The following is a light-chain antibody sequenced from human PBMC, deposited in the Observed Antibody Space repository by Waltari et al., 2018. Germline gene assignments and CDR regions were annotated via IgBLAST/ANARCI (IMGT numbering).Light chain of an antibody. V-gene: IGKV2-30*01. J-gene: IGKJ2*01. CDR2: KVS. CDR1: QSLLYRDGNTY. Sequence: DVVMTQSPLSLPGILGRQASIPRRSSQSLLYRDGNTYLNWIQQRPGQSPRRLIYKVSNRDSGVPDRFSGSGACSDFTLKIIRVEAEDVGVYYCMQGTRWPGTSGQGTRLEIK. CDR3: MQGTRWPGT.